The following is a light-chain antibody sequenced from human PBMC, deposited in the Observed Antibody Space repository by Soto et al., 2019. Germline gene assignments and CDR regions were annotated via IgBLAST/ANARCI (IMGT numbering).Light chain of an antibody. CDR1: SSDVGGYNY. CDR3: SSYTSSGTVV. V-gene: IGLV2-14*01. Sequence: QPVLTQPASVSGSPGQSITISCTGTSSDVGGYNYVSWYQQHPGKAPKLMIYEVTNRPSGVSNRFSGSKSANTASLTISGLRAEDEADYYCSSYTSSGTVVFGGGTKLTVL. CDR2: EVT. J-gene: IGLJ2*01.